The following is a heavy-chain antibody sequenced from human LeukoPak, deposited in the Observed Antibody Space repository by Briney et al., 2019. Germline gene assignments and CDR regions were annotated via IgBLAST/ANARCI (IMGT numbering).Heavy chain of an antibody. J-gene: IGHJ3*02. V-gene: IGHV1-69*13. CDR1: GYTFTSYA. Sequence: ASVKVSCKASGYTFTSYAISWVRQAPGQGLEWMGGIIPIFGTANYAQKFQGRVTITADESTSTAYMELSSLRSEDTAVYYCARATRKYQLSDAFDIWGQGTMVTVSS. CDR2: IIPIFGTA. CDR3: ARATRKYQLSDAFDI. D-gene: IGHD2-2*01.